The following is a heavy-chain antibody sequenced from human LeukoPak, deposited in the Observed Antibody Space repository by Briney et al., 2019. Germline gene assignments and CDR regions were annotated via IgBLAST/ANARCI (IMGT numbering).Heavy chain of an antibody. CDR2: IYYSGST. J-gene: IGHJ4*02. V-gene: IGHV4-59*01. CDR1: GGSISSYY. Sequence: SETLSLTCTVSGGSISSYYWSWIRQPPGKGLEWIGYIYYSGSTNYNPSLKSRVTISVDTSKNQFSLKLSPVTAADTAVYYCARFGSGYCSGGSCYHFDYWGQGTLVTVSS. D-gene: IGHD2-15*01. CDR3: ARFGSGYCSGGSCYHFDY.